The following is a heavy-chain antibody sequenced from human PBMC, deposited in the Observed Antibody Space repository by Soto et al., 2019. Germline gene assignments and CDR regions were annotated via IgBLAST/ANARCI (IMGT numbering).Heavy chain of an antibody. CDR3: ARVPDHSSWYLDY. D-gene: IGHD6-13*01. CDR2: IWYDGSNK. CDR1: GFTFSSYG. Sequence: GGSLRLSCAASGFTFSSYGMHWVRQAPGKGLEWVAVIWYDGSNKYYADSVKGRFTISRDNSKNTLYLQMNSLRAEDTAVYYCARVPDHSSWYLDYWGQGTLVTVSS. V-gene: IGHV3-33*01. J-gene: IGHJ4*02.